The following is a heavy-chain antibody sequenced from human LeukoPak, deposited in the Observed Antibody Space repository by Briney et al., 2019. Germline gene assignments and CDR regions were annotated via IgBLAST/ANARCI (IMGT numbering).Heavy chain of an antibody. CDR3: ARARGLAAAGTLNY. D-gene: IGHD6-13*01. Sequence: SGTLSLTCAVSGGSISSSDWWSWVRQPPGKGLEWIGEIYHSGSTNYNPSLKSRVTISVDKSKNQFSLKLSSVTAADTAVYYCARARGLAAAGTLNYWGQRTLVTVSS. CDR1: GGSISSSDW. V-gene: IGHV4-4*02. CDR2: IYHSGST. J-gene: IGHJ4*02.